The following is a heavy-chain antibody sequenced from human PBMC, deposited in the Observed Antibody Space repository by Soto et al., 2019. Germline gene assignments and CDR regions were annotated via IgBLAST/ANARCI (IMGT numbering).Heavy chain of an antibody. Sequence: EVQLVESGGGLVKPGGSLRLSCAASGFNFNSYTINWVRRAPGKRLEWLSSISSSGYIFSTDSVRGRFTISRDNAKNPVYLQINSLRAEDTAVYFCARDCSGGSCYAGMDVWGQGTTVTVSS. CDR2: ISSSGYI. CDR3: ARDCSGGSCYAGMDV. CDR1: GFNFNSYT. J-gene: IGHJ6*02. V-gene: IGHV3-21*01. D-gene: IGHD2-15*01.